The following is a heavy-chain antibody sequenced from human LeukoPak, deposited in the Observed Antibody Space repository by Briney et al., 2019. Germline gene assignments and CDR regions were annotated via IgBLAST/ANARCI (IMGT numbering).Heavy chain of an antibody. CDR2: MNPNSGNT. D-gene: IGHD2-2*01. Sequence: ASVKVSCKASGYTFTSYDINWVRQATGQGLEWMGWMNPNSGNTGYAQKFQGRVTMTRNTSISTAYMELSSLRPEDTAVYYCARGSLHCSSTSCYLGIYYYGMDVWGQGTTVTVSS. CDR1: GYTFTSYD. CDR3: ARGSLHCSSTSCYLGIYYYGMDV. J-gene: IGHJ6*02. V-gene: IGHV1-8*01.